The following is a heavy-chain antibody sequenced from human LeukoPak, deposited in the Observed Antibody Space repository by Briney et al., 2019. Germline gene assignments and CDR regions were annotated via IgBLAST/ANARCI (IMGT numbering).Heavy chain of an antibody. V-gene: IGHV1-69*05. D-gene: IGHD5-18*01. CDR1: GGTFSSYA. CDR3: ARGRNIRIQLWKPGDY. CDR2: IIPIFGTA. J-gene: IGHJ4*02. Sequence: SVKVSCKASGGTFSSYAISWVRQAPGQGLEWMGGIIPIFGTANYAQKFQGRVTITTDESTSTAYMELSSLRSEDTAVYYCARGRNIRIQLWKPGDYWGQGTLVTVSS.